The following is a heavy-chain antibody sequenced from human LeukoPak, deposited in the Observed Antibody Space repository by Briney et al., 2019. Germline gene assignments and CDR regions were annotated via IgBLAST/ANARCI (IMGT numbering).Heavy chain of an antibody. Sequence: PSETLSLTCGVSGGSVINTNWWTWVRQPPGKGLEWIGEVHLDGRTNYNPSLESRLTMSVDVSENQVSLKLTSVTAADTAVYYCARYGYNHALDYWGQGTLVTVSS. V-gene: IGHV4-4*02. CDR1: GGSVINTNW. D-gene: IGHD5-24*01. J-gene: IGHJ4*02. CDR3: ARYGYNHALDY. CDR2: VHLDGRT.